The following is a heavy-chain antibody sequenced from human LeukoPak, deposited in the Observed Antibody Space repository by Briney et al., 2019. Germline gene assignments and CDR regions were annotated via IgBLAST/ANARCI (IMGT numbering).Heavy chain of an antibody. CDR2: ISSSSGYI. D-gene: IGHD6-19*01. Sequence: GGSLRLSCAASGFIFSSYSINWVRQAPGKGLEWVSSISSSSGYIYYADSVKGRFTISRDNAKSSLYLQMNSLRVEDTAVYYCAREIISSACLDYWGQGTLVTVSS. J-gene: IGHJ4*02. V-gene: IGHV3-21*01. CDR1: GFIFSSYS. CDR3: AREIISSACLDY.